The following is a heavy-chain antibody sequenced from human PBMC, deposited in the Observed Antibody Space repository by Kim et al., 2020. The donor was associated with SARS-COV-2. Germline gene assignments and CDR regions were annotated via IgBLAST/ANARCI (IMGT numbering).Heavy chain of an antibody. CDR3: ARDRADSSSWYNWFDP. D-gene: IGHD6-13*01. Sequence: SETLSLTCTVSGGSISSYYWSWIRQPPGKGLEWIGYIYYSGSTNYNPSLKSRVTISVDTSKNQFSLKLSSVTAADTAVYYCARDRADSSSWYNWFDPWGQGTLVTVSS. CDR1: GGSISSYY. V-gene: IGHV4-59*13. J-gene: IGHJ5*02. CDR2: IYYSGST.